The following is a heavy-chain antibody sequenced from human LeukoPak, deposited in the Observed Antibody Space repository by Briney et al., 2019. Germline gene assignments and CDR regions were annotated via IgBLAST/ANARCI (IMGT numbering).Heavy chain of an antibody. Sequence: GGSLRLSCAASGFTFSSYAMHWVRQAPGKGLEWVAVISYDGSSKYYADSVKGRFTISRDNSKNTLYLQMNSLRAEDTAVYYCARGPRIVVVIPPFDIWGQGTMVTVSS. V-gene: IGHV3-30-3*01. J-gene: IGHJ3*02. CDR3: ARGPRIVVVIPPFDI. CDR1: GFTFSSYA. CDR2: ISYDGSSK. D-gene: IGHD3-22*01.